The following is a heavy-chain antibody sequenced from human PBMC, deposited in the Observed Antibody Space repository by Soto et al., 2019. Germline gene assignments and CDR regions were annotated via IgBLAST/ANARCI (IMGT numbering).Heavy chain of an antibody. D-gene: IGHD4-17*01. CDR2: IIPILGIA. V-gene: IGHV1-69*02. CDR1: GGTFSSYT. CDR3: ASTTVTTHDAFDI. Sequence: ASVKVSCKASGGTFSSYTISWVRQAPGQGLEWMGRIIPILGIANYAQKFQGRVTITADKSTSTAYMELSSLRSEDTAVYYCASTTVTTHDAFDIWGQGTMVTVSS. J-gene: IGHJ3*02.